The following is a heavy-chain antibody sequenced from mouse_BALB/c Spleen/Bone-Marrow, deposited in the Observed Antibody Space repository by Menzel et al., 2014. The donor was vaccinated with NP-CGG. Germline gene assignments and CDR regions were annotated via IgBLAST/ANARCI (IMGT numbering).Heavy chain of an antibody. J-gene: IGHJ2*01. Sequence: QVQLQQSGPALVKPGASVKISCKASGYALSSYWVNWVKQRPGQGLGWIGRIYPGEGDTNYDGLIKRMAILTADKSSSTTYMQLSGVTSADSSGYCSARMGKFRLCDHWGQGTTLTVSS. V-gene: IGHV1-80*01. CDR1: GYALSSYW. CDR2: IYPGEGDT. CDR3: ARMGKFRLCDH.